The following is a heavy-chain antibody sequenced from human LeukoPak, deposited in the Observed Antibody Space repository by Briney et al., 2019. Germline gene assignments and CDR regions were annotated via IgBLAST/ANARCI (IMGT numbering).Heavy chain of an antibody. CDR1: GFTFSSYG. D-gene: IGHD3-10*01. J-gene: IGHJ6*02. V-gene: IGHV3-33*01. Sequence: GRSLRLSCAASGFTFSSYGMHWVRQAPGKGLEWVAVIWYDGSNKYYADSVKGRFTISRDNSKNTLYLQMNSLRAEDTAVYYCARDALGPYYYGSGSLSYGMDVWGQGTTVTVSS. CDR2: IWYDGSNK. CDR3: ARDALGPYYYGSGSLSYGMDV.